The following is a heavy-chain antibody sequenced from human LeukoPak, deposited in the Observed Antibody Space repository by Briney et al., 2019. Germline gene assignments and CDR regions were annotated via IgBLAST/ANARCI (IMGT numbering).Heavy chain of an antibody. Sequence: SETLSLTCTVSGGSISTYYWNWIRQSPGKGLEWIGNVYYSGSTNYNPSLKSRVTISVDTSKNQFSLKLSSVTAADTAVYYCARLEWELNFDYWGQGTLVTVSS. CDR3: ARLEWELNFDY. CDR1: GGSISTYY. CDR2: VYYSGST. J-gene: IGHJ4*02. V-gene: IGHV4-59*08. D-gene: IGHD1-26*01.